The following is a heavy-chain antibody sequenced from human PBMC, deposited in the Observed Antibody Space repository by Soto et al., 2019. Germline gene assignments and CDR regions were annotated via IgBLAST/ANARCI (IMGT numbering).Heavy chain of an antibody. CDR2: ISAYNGNT. Sequence: ASVKVSCKASGYTFTSYGISWVRQAPGQGLEWMGWISAYNGNTNYAQKLQGRVTMTTDTSTSTAYMELRSLRSDDTAVYYCARDLELITIFGVVLSALDYWGQGTLVTVSS. V-gene: IGHV1-18*01. D-gene: IGHD3-3*01. J-gene: IGHJ4*02. CDR3: ARDLELITIFGVVLSALDY. CDR1: GYTFTSYG.